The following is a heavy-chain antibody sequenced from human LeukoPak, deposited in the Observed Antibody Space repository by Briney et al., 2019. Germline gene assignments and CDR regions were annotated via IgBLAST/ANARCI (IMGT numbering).Heavy chain of an antibody. CDR2: INHSGST. CDR3: ARLVPSSSWFYYYYYGMDA. J-gene: IGHJ6*02. D-gene: IGHD6-13*01. CDR1: GGSFSGYY. V-gene: IGHV4-34*01. Sequence: SETLSLTCAVYGGSFSGYYWSWIRQPPGKGLEWIGEINHSGSTNYNPSLKSRVTISVDTSKNQFSLKLSSVTAADTAVYYCARLVPSSSWFYYYYYGMDAWGQGTTVTVSS.